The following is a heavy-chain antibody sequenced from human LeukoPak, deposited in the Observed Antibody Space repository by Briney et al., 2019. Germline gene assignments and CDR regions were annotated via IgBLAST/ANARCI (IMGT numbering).Heavy chain of an antibody. CDR3: ARSPDYSRFDY. CDR1: GYSFTGYY. D-gene: IGHD4-11*01. V-gene: IGHV1-2*02. Sequence: GASVKVSCKTSGYSFTGYYIHWVRQAPGQGLEGMGWINPSSGDTIYAQKFQGRVTMTRLTSITTAYMELSRLRSDDTAVYYCARSPDYSRFDYWGRGTLVTVSS. J-gene: IGHJ4*02. CDR2: INPSSGDT.